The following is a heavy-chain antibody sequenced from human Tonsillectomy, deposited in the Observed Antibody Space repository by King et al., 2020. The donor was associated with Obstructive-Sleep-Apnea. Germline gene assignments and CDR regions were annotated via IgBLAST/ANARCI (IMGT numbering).Heavy chain of an antibody. V-gene: IGHV4-59*01. CDR3: ARGGYGDFPFDY. CDR2: IYYSGST. Sequence: VQLQESGPGLVKPSETLSLTCIVSGGSISSNYWSWIRQPPGKGLEWIGYIYYSGSTNYNPSLKSRVTISVDTSKNQFSLKLSSVTAADTAVYYCARGGYGDFPFDYWGQGTLVTVSS. CDR1: GGSISSNY. J-gene: IGHJ4*02. D-gene: IGHD4-17*01.